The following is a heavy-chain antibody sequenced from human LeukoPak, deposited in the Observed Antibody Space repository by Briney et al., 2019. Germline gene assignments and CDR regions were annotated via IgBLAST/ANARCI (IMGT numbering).Heavy chain of an antibody. CDR2: INSDGSST. J-gene: IGHJ4*02. CDR1: GFTFSSYW. Sequence: GGSLRLSCAASGFTFSSYWMHWVRHAPGKGLVWVSRINSDGSSTSYADSVKGRFTISRDNAKNTLYLQMNSLRAEDTAVYYCAREDAPGGYYDSSGYYYEDYWGQGTLVTVSS. V-gene: IGHV3-74*01. CDR3: AREDAPGGYYDSSGYYYEDY. D-gene: IGHD3-22*01.